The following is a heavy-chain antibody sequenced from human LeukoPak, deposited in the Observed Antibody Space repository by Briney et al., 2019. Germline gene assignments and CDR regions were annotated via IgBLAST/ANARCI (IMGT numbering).Heavy chain of an antibody. Sequence: SETLSLTCSVPGGSVNSFFWSWIRQSPGKPLEWIAYITYSGSANYKPSLKSRVTISLDTSKNQVSLRLTSVTAADTAVYYCARVPYSDRIEFYYMDVWGKGTTVTVSS. CDR3: ARVPYSDRIEFYYMDV. J-gene: IGHJ6*03. CDR1: GGSVNSFF. V-gene: IGHV4-59*02. D-gene: IGHD6-13*01. CDR2: ITYSGSA.